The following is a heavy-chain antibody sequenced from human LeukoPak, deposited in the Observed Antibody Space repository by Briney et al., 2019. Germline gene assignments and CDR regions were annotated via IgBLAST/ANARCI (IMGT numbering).Heavy chain of an antibody. V-gene: IGHV1-2*02. Sequence: ASVKVSCKASGYTFTGYYMHWVRQAPGQGLEWMGWINPNSGGTNYAQKFQGRVNMTRDTSISTAYMELSRLRSDDTAVYYCARICSSTSCYGGGDYWGQGTLVTVSS. CDR3: ARICSSTSCYGGGDY. CDR1: GYTFTGYY. CDR2: INPNSGGT. D-gene: IGHD2-2*01. J-gene: IGHJ4*02.